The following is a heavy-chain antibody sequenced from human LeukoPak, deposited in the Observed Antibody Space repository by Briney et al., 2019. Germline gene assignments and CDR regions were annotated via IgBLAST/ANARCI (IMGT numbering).Heavy chain of an antibody. V-gene: IGHV3-33*01. CDR1: GFTFSSYG. CDR2: IWCDGSNK. D-gene: IGHD2-15*01. Sequence: GGSLRLSCAASGFTFSSYGMHWVRQAPGKGLEWVAVIWCDGSNKYYADSVKGRFTISRDNSKNTLYLQMNSLRAEDTAVYYCARELPYCSGGSCYSIYGMDVWGKGTTVTVSS. J-gene: IGHJ6*04. CDR3: ARELPYCSGGSCYSIYGMDV.